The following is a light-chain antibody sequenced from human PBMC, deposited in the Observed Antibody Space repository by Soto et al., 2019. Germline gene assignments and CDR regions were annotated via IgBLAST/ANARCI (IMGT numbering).Light chain of an antibody. CDR1: QSVRSN. CDR2: DAS. V-gene: IGKV3D-15*01. J-gene: IGKJ3*01. Sequence: EIVMTQSPATLSVSAGERATLSCRARQSVRSNLAWYQQKPGQAPRLLIYDASTRATGIPARFSGSGSGTEFILTISSLQSEDFGVYYCQRYNNWPPITFGPGTKVDIK. CDR3: QRYNNWPPIT.